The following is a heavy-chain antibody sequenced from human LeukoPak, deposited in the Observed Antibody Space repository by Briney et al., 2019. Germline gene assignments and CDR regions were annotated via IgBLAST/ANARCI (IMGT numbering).Heavy chain of an antibody. CDR2: INPSGGST. Sequence: ASVKVSCKASGYTFTSYYMHWVRQAPGQGLEWMGIINPSGGSTSYAQKFQGRVTMTRDTSTSTVYMELSSLRSEDTAAYYCARDDCSGGSCYYPGYWGQGTLVTVSS. CDR1: GYTFTSYY. J-gene: IGHJ4*02. CDR3: ARDDCSGGSCYYPGY. D-gene: IGHD2-15*01. V-gene: IGHV1-46*01.